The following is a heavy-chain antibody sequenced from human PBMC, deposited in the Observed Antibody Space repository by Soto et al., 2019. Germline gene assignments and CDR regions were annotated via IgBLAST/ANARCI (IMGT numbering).Heavy chain of an antibody. V-gene: IGHV4-59*01. CDR3: ASGGWTYNILTGYYL. J-gene: IGHJ3*01. CDR1: GGSISSYY. D-gene: IGHD3-9*01. CDR2: IYYSGRT. Sequence: SETLSLTCTVSGGSISSYYWSWIRQPPGKGLEWIGYIYYSGRTNYNPSLKSRVTISLDTSKNQFSLKLSSVTAADTAVYYCASGGWTYNILTGYYLWGQGTMVTVSS.